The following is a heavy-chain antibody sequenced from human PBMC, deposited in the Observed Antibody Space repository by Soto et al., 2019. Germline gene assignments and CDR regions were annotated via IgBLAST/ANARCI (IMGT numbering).Heavy chain of an antibody. Sequence: QVQLVQSGAEVKKPGSSVKVSCKASGGTFSSYTISWVRQAPGQGLEWMGRIIPILGIANYAQKFQGRVTSTAHKSTSTAYMALSRLRSEQTAVECCAGDRGSRRHHAIYWYFDLWGRGTLVTVSS. CDR3: AGDRGSRRHHAIYWYFDL. D-gene: IGHD1-1*01. CDR2: IIPILGIA. CDR1: GGTFSSYT. J-gene: IGHJ2*01. V-gene: IGHV1-69*02.